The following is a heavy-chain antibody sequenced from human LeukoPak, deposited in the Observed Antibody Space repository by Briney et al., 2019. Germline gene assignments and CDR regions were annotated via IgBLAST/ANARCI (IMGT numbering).Heavy chain of an antibody. J-gene: IGHJ4*02. Sequence: ASVKFSCKASGGTFSSYAISWVRQAPGQGLEWMGRIIPILGIANYAQKFQGRVTITADKSTSTAYMELSSLRSEDTAVYYCASVSNVEMATIRTGDYWGQGTLVTVSS. CDR1: GGTFSSYA. CDR2: IIPILGIA. CDR3: ASVSNVEMATIRTGDY. D-gene: IGHD5-24*01. V-gene: IGHV1-69*04.